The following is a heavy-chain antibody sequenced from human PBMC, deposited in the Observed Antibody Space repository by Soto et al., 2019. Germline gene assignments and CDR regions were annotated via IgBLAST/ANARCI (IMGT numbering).Heavy chain of an antibody. V-gene: IGHV3-23*01. Sequence: HPGGSLRLSCAASGFTFSSYAMSWVRQAPGKGLEWVSAISGSGGSTYYADSVKGRFTISRDNSKNTLYLQMNSLRAEDTAVYYCAKDAEKSDFWSGHQTETFSNPDYWGQGTLVTVSS. CDR2: ISGSGGST. J-gene: IGHJ4*02. CDR3: AKDAEKSDFWSGHQTETFSNPDY. CDR1: GFTFSSYA. D-gene: IGHD3-3*01.